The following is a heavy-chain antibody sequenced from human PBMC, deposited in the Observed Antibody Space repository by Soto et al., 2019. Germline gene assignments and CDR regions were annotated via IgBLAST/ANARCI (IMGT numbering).Heavy chain of an antibody. D-gene: IGHD3-16*02. Sequence: GGSLRLSCAASGFTFSSYAMSWVRQAPGKGLEWVSAISGSGGSTYYADSVKGRFTISRDNSKNTLYLQMNSLRAEDTAVYYCAKRALDVWGSYRTGWNFGYWGQGTLVTVSS. CDR3: AKRALDVWGSYRTGWNFGY. J-gene: IGHJ4*02. CDR1: GFTFSSYA. V-gene: IGHV3-23*01. CDR2: ISGSGGST.